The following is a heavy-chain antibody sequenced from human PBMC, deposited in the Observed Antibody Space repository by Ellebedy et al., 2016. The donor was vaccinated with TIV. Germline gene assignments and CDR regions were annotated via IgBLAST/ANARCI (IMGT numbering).Heavy chain of an antibody. Sequence: MPSETLSLTCTVSGGPISSDNHYWNWVRQHPGKGLEWIGYIFYSGSTLYNPSLKGRVSISVDTTKNQFSLNLTSVTAADTAVYYCAKENYGMDVWGQGTTVIVSS. V-gene: IGHV4-31*03. J-gene: IGHJ6*02. CDR2: IFYSGST. CDR1: GGPISSDNHY. CDR3: AKENYGMDV.